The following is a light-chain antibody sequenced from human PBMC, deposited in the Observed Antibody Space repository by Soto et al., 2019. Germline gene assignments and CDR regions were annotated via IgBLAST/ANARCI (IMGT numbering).Light chain of an antibody. J-gene: IGKJ2*01. CDR3: QQYNNWPPPMYT. CDR2: GAS. CDR1: QSVSSN. Sequence: EIVMTQSPATLSVSPGERATLSCRASQSVSSNLAWYQQKPGQAPRLLIYGASTRATGIPARFSGSGSGTEFTPTISSLQSEDFAVYYCQQYNNWPPPMYTFAQGTKVDI. V-gene: IGKV3-15*01.